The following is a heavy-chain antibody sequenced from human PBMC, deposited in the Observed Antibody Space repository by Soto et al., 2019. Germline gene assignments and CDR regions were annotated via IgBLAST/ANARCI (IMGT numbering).Heavy chain of an antibody. J-gene: IGHJ4*02. Sequence: GGSLRLSCAASGFTFSDYYMSWIRQAPGKGLEWVSYISSSGSTIYYADSVKGRFTITRDNAKNSLYLQMNSLRAEDTAVYYCARVQLAAQFDYWGQGTLVTVSS. CDR2: ISSSGSTI. D-gene: IGHD6-6*01. V-gene: IGHV3-11*01. CDR1: GFTFSDYY. CDR3: ARVQLAAQFDY.